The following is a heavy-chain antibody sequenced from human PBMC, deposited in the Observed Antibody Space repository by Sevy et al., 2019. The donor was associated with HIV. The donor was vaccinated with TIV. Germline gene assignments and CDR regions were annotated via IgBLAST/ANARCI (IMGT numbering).Heavy chain of an antibody. CDR2: IYYDGST. CDR1: GGSITNKFYY. J-gene: IGHJ4*02. CDR3: ASQNTGSRGGPYFFDY. V-gene: IGHV4-39*01. Sequence: SETLSLTCTVSGGSITNKFYYWGWVRQPPGKGLEWIASIYYDGSTYYNPSLKSRVTMSVDTSKNQFSLKLSSVTAADTAFCYCASQNTGSRGGPYFFDYWGPGTLVTVSS. D-gene: IGHD2-21*01.